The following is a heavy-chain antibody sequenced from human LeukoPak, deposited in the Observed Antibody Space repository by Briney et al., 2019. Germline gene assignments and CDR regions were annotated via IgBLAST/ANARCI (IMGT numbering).Heavy chain of an antibody. J-gene: IGHJ4*02. Sequence: GGSLRLSCAASGFTFSSYSINWVRQAPGKGLEWVSYISSGASTIYYADSVKGRFTISRDNAKNSLYLQMSNLRAEDTAVYYCARPGTSGYYNPLDYWGQGTLVTVSS. D-gene: IGHD3-3*01. V-gene: IGHV3-48*01. CDR2: ISSGASTI. CDR3: ARPGTSGYYNPLDY. CDR1: GFTFSSYS.